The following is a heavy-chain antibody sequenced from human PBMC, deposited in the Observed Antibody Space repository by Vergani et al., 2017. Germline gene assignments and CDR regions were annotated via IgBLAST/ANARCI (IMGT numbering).Heavy chain of an antibody. V-gene: IGHV4-31*03. CDR1: GGSISSGGYY. Sequence: QVQLQESGPGLVKPSQTLSLTCTVSGGSISSGGYYWSWIRQHPGKGLEWIGYTYYSGSTYYKPSLKSRVTISIDTSKNKFSLKLSSVTAADTAVYYFARDPAYYGSELALVAHGAWGQGTLVTVSS. J-gene: IGHJ5*02. CDR2: TYYSGST. CDR3: ARDPAYYGSELALVAHGA. D-gene: IGHD3-10*01.